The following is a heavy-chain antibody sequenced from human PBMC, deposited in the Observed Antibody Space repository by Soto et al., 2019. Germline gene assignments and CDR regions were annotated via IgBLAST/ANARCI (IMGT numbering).Heavy chain of an antibody. V-gene: IGHV4-59*01. Sequence: PSETLSLTCTASDGSINSYFWSWIRQPPGKGLEWIGYIHYSGSSNYNPSLKSRVTMSVDSSKNQFSLELSSLTAADTAVYYCARVNQLAPKRNAFDIWGQGTKVTVSS. J-gene: IGHJ3*02. CDR2: IHYSGSS. CDR1: DGSINSYF. CDR3: ARVNQLAPKRNAFDI. D-gene: IGHD1-1*01.